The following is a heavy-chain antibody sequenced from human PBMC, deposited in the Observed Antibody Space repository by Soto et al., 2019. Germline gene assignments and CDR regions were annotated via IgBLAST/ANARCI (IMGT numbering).Heavy chain of an antibody. CDR1: GGTFSSYA. V-gene: IGHV1-69*13. Sequence: ASVKVSCTASGGTFSSYAISWVRQAPGQGLEWMGGIIPIFGTANYAQKFQGRVTITADESTSTAYMELSSLRSEDTAVDYCARAPPDSSGYETCFDDWGQGTLVTVSS. D-gene: IGHD3-22*01. CDR3: ARAPPDSSGYETCFDD. CDR2: IIPIFGTA. J-gene: IGHJ4*02.